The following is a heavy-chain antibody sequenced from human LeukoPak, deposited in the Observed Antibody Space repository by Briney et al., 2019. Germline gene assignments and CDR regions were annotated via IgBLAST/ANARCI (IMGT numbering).Heavy chain of an antibody. CDR2: INHSGST. CDR1: GGSFSGYY. J-gene: IGHJ6*02. D-gene: IGHD1-1*01. Sequence: NPSETLSLTCAVYGGSFSGYYWSWIRQPPGKGLEWIGEINHSGSTNYNPSLKSRVTISVDTSKNQFSLKLSSVTAADTAVYYCARHGIDDLFPYYYYGMDVWGQGTTVTVSS. CDR3: ARHGIDDLFPYYYYGMDV. V-gene: IGHV4-34*01.